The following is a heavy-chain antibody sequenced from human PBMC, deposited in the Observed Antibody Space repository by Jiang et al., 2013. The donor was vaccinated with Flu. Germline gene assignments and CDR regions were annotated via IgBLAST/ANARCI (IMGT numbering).Heavy chain of an antibody. CDR3: ARGTGDPPFYGPSYYFDY. CDR1: GDSVSSNSAA. V-gene: IGHV6-1*01. D-gene: IGHD2/OR15-2a*01. J-gene: IGHJ4*02. Sequence: SQTLSLTCAISGDSVSSNSAAWNWIRQSPSRGLEWLGRTYYRSKWYNDYAVSVKSRITINPDTSKNQFSLQLNSVTPEDTAVYYCARGTGDPPFYGPSYYFDYWGQGTLVTVSS. CDR2: TYYRSKWYN.